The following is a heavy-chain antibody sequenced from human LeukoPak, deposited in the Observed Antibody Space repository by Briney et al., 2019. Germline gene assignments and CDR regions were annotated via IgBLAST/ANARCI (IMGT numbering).Heavy chain of an antibody. CDR2: IYTSGST. Sequence: SETLSLTCSVSGGSISGYFWSWIRQPAGKGLEWIGRIYTSGSTNKNPSLKSRVTMSVDTSKNQFSLKLSSVTAADTAVYYCAILRVVPAAMYFDYWGQGTLVTVSS. V-gene: IGHV4-4*07. J-gene: IGHJ4*02. CDR1: GGSISGYF. D-gene: IGHD2-2*01. CDR3: AILRVVPAAMYFDY.